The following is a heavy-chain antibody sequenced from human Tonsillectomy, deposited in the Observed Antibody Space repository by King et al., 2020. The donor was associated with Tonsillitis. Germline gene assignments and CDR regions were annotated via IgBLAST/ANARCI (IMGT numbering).Heavy chain of an antibody. J-gene: IGHJ4*02. V-gene: IGHV3-30*02. Sequence: VQLVESGGGVVQPGGSLRLSCAASAFIFNNYGMHWVRQAPGKGLEWVAFIRYDGSNKYYADPVKGRFTISRDNSKNTLYLQMNSLRAEDTAVYSCAKDRLRRHDHGGISDYWGQGTRVTVSS. D-gene: IGHD4-23*01. CDR2: IRYDGSNK. CDR3: AKDRLRRHDHGGISDY. CDR1: AFIFNNYG.